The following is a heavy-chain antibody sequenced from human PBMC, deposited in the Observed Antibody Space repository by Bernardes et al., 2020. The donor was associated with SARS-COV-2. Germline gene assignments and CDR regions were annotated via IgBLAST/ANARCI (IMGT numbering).Heavy chain of an antibody. V-gene: IGHV1-69*13. CDR2: IIPIFATS. CDR3: ARDEGGRRVVTPTYRSLHAFDI. D-gene: IGHD2-21*02. J-gene: IGHJ3*02. CDR1: GGTFGSSG. Sequence: SVKVSCKASGGTFGSSGISWVRQAPGHGPEWMGVIIPIFATSNYAQKFQGRVTLTADESSTTVYMELTSLSSDDTAVYYCARDEGGRRVVTPTYRSLHAFDIWGQGTMVTVSP.